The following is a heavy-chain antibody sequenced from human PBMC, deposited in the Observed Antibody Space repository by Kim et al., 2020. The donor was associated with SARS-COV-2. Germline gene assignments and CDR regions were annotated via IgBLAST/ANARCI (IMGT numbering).Heavy chain of an antibody. Sequence: GGSLRLSCAASGFTFSSFAMSWVRQAPGKGLEWVSAISGGGVSSYYADSVKGRFTISRDNSKNTLYLQMNSLRAEDTAVYYCAKLDSMYYYYYGLDVWGQGTTVTVSS. CDR3: AKLDSMYYYYYGLDV. J-gene: IGHJ6*02. CDR1: GFTFSSFA. D-gene: IGHD1-1*01. CDR2: ISGGGVSS. V-gene: IGHV3-23*01.